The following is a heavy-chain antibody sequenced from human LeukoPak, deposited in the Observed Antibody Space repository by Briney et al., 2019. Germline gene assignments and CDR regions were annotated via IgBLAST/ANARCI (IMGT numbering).Heavy chain of an antibody. CDR2: IDAYNGGT. CDR3: TRDHCRGDNCPSLDY. V-gene: IGHV1-18*04. CDR1: GYTFTRFV. D-gene: IGHD2-15*01. J-gene: IGHJ4*02. Sequence: SSVKVSCKPSGYTFTRFVISGVRQAPGQGLEWMGWIDAYNGGTKYAQKFQGRVTMSTDTSTSTDYMDLRSLKADDTAVYYCTRDHCRGDNCPSLDYWGQGTLVTVSS.